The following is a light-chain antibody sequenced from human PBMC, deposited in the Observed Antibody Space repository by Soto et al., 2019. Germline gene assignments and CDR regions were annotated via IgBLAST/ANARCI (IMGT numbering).Light chain of an antibody. CDR1: QSVSSY. CDR3: QQRSNWPLIT. V-gene: IGKV3-11*01. J-gene: IGKJ3*01. CDR2: DAS. Sequence: EIVLTQSPATLSLSPGESATLSCRASQSVSSYLAWYQQKPGQAPRLLVYDASNRAPGIPARFSGSESGTDFTLTISNLEPEDFAVYYCQQRSNWPLITFGPGTKVDIK.